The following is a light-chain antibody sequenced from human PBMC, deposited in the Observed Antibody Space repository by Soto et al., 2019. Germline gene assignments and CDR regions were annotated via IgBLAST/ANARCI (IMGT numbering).Light chain of an antibody. CDR1: QSVSSNY. V-gene: IGKV3-20*01. J-gene: IGKJ2*01. CDR3: QQDGTSPQT. Sequence: EMVLTQSPGTLSLSPGQRATLSCRASQSVSSNYLAWYQQKPGQAPRLLIHGASSRATAIPDRFSGSGSGTDFTLTISRLEPEDFAMYYCQQDGTSPQTFGQGTKVDI. CDR2: GAS.